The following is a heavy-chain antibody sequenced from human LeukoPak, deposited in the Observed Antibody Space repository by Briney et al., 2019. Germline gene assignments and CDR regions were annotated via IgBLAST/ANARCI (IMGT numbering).Heavy chain of an antibody. J-gene: IGHJ4*02. CDR3: ARASSGYYFYDY. V-gene: IGHV1-46*01. CDR2: INPSGGST. Sequence: ASVKVSCKASGYIFTSYYMHWVRQALGQGLEWMGIINPSGGSTSYAQKFQGRVTMTRDTSTSTVYMELSSLRSEDTAVYYCARASSGYYFYDYWGQGTLVTVSS. CDR1: GYIFTSYY. D-gene: IGHD3-22*01.